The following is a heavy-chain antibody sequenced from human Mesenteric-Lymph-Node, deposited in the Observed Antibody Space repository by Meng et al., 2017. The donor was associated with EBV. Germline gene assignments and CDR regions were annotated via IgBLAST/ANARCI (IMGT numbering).Heavy chain of an antibody. CDR3: TRDGITLNWFDP. D-gene: IGHD5-24*01. CDR2: IYYSGST. V-gene: IGHV4-34*02. J-gene: IGHJ5*02. CDR1: GGSFRGYY. Sequence: QRQLPPWGGGRLHPSATPSLPCAVYGGSFRGYYWSWIRQPPGTGLEWIGNIYYSGSTNYNPSLKSRVTISRDTSKNQFSLKLTSVTAADTAVYYCTRDGITLNWFDPWGQGTLVTVSS.